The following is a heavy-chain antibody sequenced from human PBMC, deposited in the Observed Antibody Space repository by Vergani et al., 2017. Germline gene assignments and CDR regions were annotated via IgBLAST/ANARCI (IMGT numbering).Heavy chain of an antibody. CDR1: GYTFTSYY. J-gene: IGHJ4*02. D-gene: IGHD6-13*01. Sequence: QVQLVQSGAEVKKPGASVKVSCKASGYTFTSYYMHWVRQAPGQGLEWMGIINPSGGSTSYAQKFQGRVTITADKSTSTAYMELSSLRSEDTAVYYCARGGYSSSWPINFDYWGQGTLVTVSS. V-gene: IGHV1-46*01. CDR2: INPSGGST. CDR3: ARGGYSSSWPINFDY.